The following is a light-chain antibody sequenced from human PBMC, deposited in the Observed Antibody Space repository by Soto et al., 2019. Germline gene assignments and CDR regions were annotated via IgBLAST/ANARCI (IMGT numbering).Light chain of an antibody. CDR2: GAS. Sequence: EVVMTQSPATVSVSPGEGVTLSCRASQTISNDLAWYQQKPGQAPRLLIYGASTRATGVPARFSGGGSGTELTLTIGSLQSEDFAFYYCQQNNKWPPVTFGGGTKVEIK. CDR1: QTISND. CDR3: QQNNKWPPVT. J-gene: IGKJ4*01. V-gene: IGKV3-15*01.